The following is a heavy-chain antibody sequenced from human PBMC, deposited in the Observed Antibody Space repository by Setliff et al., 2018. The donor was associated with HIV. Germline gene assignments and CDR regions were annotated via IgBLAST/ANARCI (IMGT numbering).Heavy chain of an antibody. D-gene: IGHD2-21*02. CDR3: AITSSFFVVVTEIPFDYFQH. V-gene: IGHV3-23*01. Sequence: PGGSLRLSCAASGFTFSTYDMNWVRQAPGKGLEWVSGISDSGSKSYYVDSVRGRFTISRDNSKNTLYLQMNSLRAEDTAVYYCAITSSFFVVVTEIPFDYFQHWGRGTLVTVSS. CDR1: GFTFSTYD. CDR2: ISDSGSKS. J-gene: IGHJ1*01.